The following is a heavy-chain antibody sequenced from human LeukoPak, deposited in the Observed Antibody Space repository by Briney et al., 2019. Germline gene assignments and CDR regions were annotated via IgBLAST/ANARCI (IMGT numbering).Heavy chain of an antibody. CDR3: ARDVVVTSSPDAFDI. CDR1: GDSVSSGGYY. CDR2: ISNSGTT. Sequence: SQTLSLTCAVSGDSVSSGGYYWTWIRQHPGKGLEWIGYISNSGTTSYNPSLRSRVTISVDTSNNHFSLRLTSVTAADTAVYYCARDVVVTSSPDAFDIWGQGTMVTVSS. J-gene: IGHJ3*02. D-gene: IGHD2-21*02. V-gene: IGHV4-31*11.